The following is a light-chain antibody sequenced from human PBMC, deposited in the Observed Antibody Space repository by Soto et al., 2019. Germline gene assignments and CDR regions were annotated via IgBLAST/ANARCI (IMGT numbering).Light chain of an antibody. CDR3: QQRTSWPPWT. CDR2: GAS. V-gene: IGKV3-15*01. CDR1: QSVSSS. Sequence: EIGMTQSPATLSVSTGERATLSCRTSQSVSSSLAWYQQKPGQAPSLLIYGASTRATGIPARFSGSGSGTEFTLTISSLQSEDCAVYYCQQRTSWPPWTFGQGTKV. J-gene: IGKJ1*01.